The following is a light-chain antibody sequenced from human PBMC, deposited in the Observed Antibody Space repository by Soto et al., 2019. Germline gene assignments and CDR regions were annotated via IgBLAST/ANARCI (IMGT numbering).Light chain of an antibody. J-gene: IGLJ2*01. CDR3: CSYAGNYTLL. CDR1: SRDVGIYNY. Sequence: QSALTQPRSVSGSPGQSVTVSCTGTSRDVGIYNYVSWYQQRPGTAPKVMIYDVTKRPSEVPDRFSGSKSANTASLTISGLQADDEADYYCCSYAGNYTLLFGGGTKVTVL. V-gene: IGLV2-11*01. CDR2: DVT.